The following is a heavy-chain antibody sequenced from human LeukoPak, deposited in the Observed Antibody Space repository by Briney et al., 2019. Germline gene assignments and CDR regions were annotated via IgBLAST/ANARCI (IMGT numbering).Heavy chain of an antibody. D-gene: IGHD2-2*01. CDR3: ARVSLVGSTSCRCFDI. J-gene: IGHJ3*02. CDR2: FDPEDGET. V-gene: IGHV1-24*01. CDR1: GYTLTELS. Sequence: ASVKVSCKVSGYTLTELSMHWVRQAPGKGLEWMGGFDPEDGETIYAQKFQGRVTMTEDTSTDTAYMELSSLRSEDTAVYYCARVSLVGSTSCRCFDIWGQGTMVTVSS.